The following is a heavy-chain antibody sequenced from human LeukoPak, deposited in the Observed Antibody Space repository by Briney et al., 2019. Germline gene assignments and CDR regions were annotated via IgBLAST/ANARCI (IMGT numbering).Heavy chain of an antibody. CDR2: ISGSGGST. Sequence: GGSLRLSCAASGFTFSSYAMSWVRQAPGKGLEWVSVISGSGGSTYYADSVKGRFTISRDNSKNTLYLQMNSLRAEDTAVYYCATHRRGITMVRGVIPRFAYWGQGTLVTVSS. CDR1: GFTFSSYA. V-gene: IGHV3-23*01. J-gene: IGHJ4*02. CDR3: ATHRRGITMVRGVIPRFAY. D-gene: IGHD3-10*01.